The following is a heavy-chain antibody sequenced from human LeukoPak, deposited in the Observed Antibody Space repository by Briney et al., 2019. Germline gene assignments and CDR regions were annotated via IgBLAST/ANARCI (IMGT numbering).Heavy chain of an antibody. D-gene: IGHD3-10*01. J-gene: IGHJ4*01. CDR3: AREHYYGSGSYDY. Sequence: PGGSLRLSCAASGFTFSSYEMNWVRQAPGKGLEGVSYISSSCSIIYSADSVKGRLTISRDNAKNSLYLQMNSLRAEDTAVYYCAREHYYGSGSYDYWGQGTLVTVSS. CDR2: ISSSCSII. V-gene: IGHV3-48*03. CDR1: GFTFSSYE.